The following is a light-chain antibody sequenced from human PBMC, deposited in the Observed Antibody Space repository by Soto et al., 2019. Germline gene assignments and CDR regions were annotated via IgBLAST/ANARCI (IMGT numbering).Light chain of an antibody. CDR3: GTWDTSLTAYV. CDR2: DNN. CDR1: SSNIGSNY. J-gene: IGLJ1*01. V-gene: IGLV1-51*01. Sequence: QSALTQPPSVSAAPGQKATISCSGSSSNIGSNYVSWYQQLPGTAPKLLIYDNNKRPSGIPDRFSGSKSGTSATLDITGLQTGDEADYYCGTWDTSLTAYVFGSGTKLTVL.